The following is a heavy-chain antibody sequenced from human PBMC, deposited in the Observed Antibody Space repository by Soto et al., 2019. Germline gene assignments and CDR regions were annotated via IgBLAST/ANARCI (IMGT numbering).Heavy chain of an antibody. D-gene: IGHD2-8*02. CDR2: IHHAGPT. V-gene: IGHV4-31*03. Sequence: SETLSLTCTVSGGSITTIDYYWTWIRQLPGEGLEWIAYIHHAGPTYYNPSLQSRITISVDTSQSQFSLKLNSVTAADTAVYYCARDKITGLFDYWGQGTLVTLSS. J-gene: IGHJ4*02. CDR3: ARDKITGLFDY. CDR1: GGSITTIDYY.